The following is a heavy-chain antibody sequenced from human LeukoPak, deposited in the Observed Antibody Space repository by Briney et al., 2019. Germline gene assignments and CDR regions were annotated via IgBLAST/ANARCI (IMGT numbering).Heavy chain of an antibody. CDR3: ARTSCYSSSCNWFDP. D-gene: IGHD6-13*01. CDR2: IYPGDSDT. V-gene: IGHV5-51*01. CDR1: GYSFTSYW. J-gene: IGHJ5*02. Sequence: GESLKISCKGSGYSFTSYWIGWVRPMPGKGLEWMGIIYPGDSDTRYSPSFQGQVTISADKSISTAYLQWSGLKASDTAMYYCARTSCYSSSCNWFDPWGQGTLVTVSS.